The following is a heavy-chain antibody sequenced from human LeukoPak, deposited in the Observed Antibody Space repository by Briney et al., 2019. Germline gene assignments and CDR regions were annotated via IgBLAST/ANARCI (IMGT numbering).Heavy chain of an antibody. D-gene: IGHD2-15*01. J-gene: IGHJ6*02. Sequence: ASVTVSFTGSGYTFTIYGISWVRQAPGQGGEWMGWISAYSGDRNYAQKFQGRGTMTTDTATSTAYMELRSLSSDDTAVYYCGRGPKAGGPHHDMDVWGRGPTVTVSS. CDR2: ISAYSGDR. CDR3: GRGPKAGGPHHDMDV. CDR1: GYTFTIYG. V-gene: IGHV1-18*01.